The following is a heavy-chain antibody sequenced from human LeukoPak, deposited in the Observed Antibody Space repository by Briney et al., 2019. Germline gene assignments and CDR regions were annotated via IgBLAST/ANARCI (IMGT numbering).Heavy chain of an antibody. V-gene: IGHV1-69*06. D-gene: IGHD3-16*02. CDR2: IIPIFGTA. J-gene: IGHJ4*02. CDR3: ARGNTYDFLWGSYRHYFDY. CDR1: GGTFSSYA. Sequence: GASVKVSCKASGGTFSSYAISWVRQAPGQGLEWMGGIIPIFGTANYAQKFQGRVTITADKSTSTAYMELSSLRSEDTAVYYCARGNTYDFLWGSYRHYFDYWGQGTLVTVSS.